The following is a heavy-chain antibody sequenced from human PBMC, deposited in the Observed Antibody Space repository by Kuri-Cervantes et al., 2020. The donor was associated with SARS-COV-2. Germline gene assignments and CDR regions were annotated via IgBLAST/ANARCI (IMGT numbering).Heavy chain of an antibody. V-gene: IGHV4-59*10. CDR1: GGSFSGYY. Sequence: SETLSLTCAVYGGSFSGYYWSWIRQPAGKGLEWIGRIYTSGSTYYNPSLKSRVTISVDTSKNQFSLKLSSVTAADTAVYYCALRIVATIGFDYWGQGTLVTVSS. CDR2: IYTSGST. D-gene: IGHD5-12*01. CDR3: ALRIVATIGFDY. J-gene: IGHJ4*02.